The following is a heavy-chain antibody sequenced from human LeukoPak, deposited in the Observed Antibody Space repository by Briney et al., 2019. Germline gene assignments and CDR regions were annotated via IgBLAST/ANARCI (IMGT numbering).Heavy chain of an antibody. CDR3: ATVKDILTGPCHY. J-gene: IGHJ4*02. Sequence: GGSLRLSCAASGFTFSSYAMSWVRQAPGKGLEWVSAISGSGGSTYYADSVKGRFTISRDDSKNTLYLQMNSLRAEDTAVYYCATVKDILTGPCHYWGQGTLVTVSS. D-gene: IGHD3-9*01. V-gene: IGHV3-23*01. CDR1: GFTFSSYA. CDR2: ISGSGGST.